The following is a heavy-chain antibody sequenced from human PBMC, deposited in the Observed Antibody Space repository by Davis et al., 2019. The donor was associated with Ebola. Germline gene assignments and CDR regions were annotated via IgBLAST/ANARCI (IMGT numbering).Heavy chain of an antibody. D-gene: IGHD2-15*01. CDR1: GFTFSSYG. CDR2: INSDGSST. Sequence: GESLKISCAASGFTFSSYGMHWVRQAPGKGLVWVSRINSDGSSTSYADSVKGRFTISRDNAKNTLYLQMNSLRAEDTAVYYCARGQGWLQHWGQGTLVTVSS. CDR3: ARGQGWLQH. V-gene: IGHV3-74*01. J-gene: IGHJ1*01.